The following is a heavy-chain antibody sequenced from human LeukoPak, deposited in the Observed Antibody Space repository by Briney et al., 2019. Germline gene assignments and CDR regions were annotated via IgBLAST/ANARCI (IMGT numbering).Heavy chain of an antibody. V-gene: IGHV4-34*01. J-gene: IGHJ5*02. CDR3: ARVLGYCSSTSCYGNWFDP. CDR2: INHSGST. D-gene: IGHD2-2*03. Sequence: SETLSLTCAVYGGSFSGYYWSWIRQPPGKGLEWIGEINHSGSTNYNPSLKSRVTISVDTSKNQFSLKLGSVTAADTAVYYCARVLGYCSSTSCYGNWFDPWGQGTLVTVSS. CDR1: GGSFSGYY.